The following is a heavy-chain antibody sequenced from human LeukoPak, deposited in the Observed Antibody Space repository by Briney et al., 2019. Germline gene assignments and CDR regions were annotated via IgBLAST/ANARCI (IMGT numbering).Heavy chain of an antibody. CDR2: INSDGSST. D-gene: IGHD5-24*01. J-gene: IGHJ5*02. CDR1: GFTFSSYW. CDR3: ARDGVMRATRSLFDP. Sequence: GGSLRLSCAASGFTFSSYWMHWVRQAPGKGLVWVSRINSDGSSTSYADSVKGRFTISRDNAKNTLYLQMNSLRAEDMAVYYCARDGVMRATRSLFDPWGQGTLVTVSS. V-gene: IGHV3-74*01.